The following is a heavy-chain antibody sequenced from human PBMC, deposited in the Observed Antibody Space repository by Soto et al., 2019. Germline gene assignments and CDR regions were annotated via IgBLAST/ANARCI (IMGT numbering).Heavy chain of an antibody. CDR1: GFTFSSYA. Sequence: PGGSLRLSCAASGFTFSSYAMSWVRQAPGKGLEWVSAISGSGGSTYYADSVKGRFTISRDNSKNTLYLQMNSLRAEDTAVYYCAKAGLLTMVRGSPTYGMDVWGQGTTVTVSS. CDR3: AKAGLLTMVRGSPTYGMDV. V-gene: IGHV3-23*01. J-gene: IGHJ6*02. CDR2: ISGSGGST. D-gene: IGHD3-10*01.